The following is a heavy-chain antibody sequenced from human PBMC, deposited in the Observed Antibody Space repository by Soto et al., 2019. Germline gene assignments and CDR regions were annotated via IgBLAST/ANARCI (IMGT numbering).Heavy chain of an antibody. CDR1: GFSLSTSGVG. CDR3: AHTAPGWCDP. Sequence: QITLKESGPTLVKPTQTLTLTCTFSGFSLSTSGVGVGWIRQPPGKALEWLALIYWNDDKRYTPSLKSRLTITKDNSKNQVVLTITNMDPLDTATYYCAHTAPGWCDPWGQGSLVTVSS. CDR2: IYWNDDK. J-gene: IGHJ5*02. V-gene: IGHV2-5*01.